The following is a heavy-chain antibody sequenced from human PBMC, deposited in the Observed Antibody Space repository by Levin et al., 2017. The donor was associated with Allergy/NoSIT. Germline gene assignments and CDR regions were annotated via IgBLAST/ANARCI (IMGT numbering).Heavy chain of an antibody. CDR2: IYNSGTT. J-gene: IGHJ4*02. Sequence: QVQLQESGPGLVKPSQTLSLTCTVSGSSFNSGGYFWSWIRQHPGKGLEWVGYIYNSGTTYSNPSLNSRGSISLDRSKRQVSLRLNSATAADTAVDYGARTLDRDVAHDSWGQGILVIVSS. CDR1: GSSFNSGGYF. D-gene: IGHD1-1*01. CDR3: ARTLDRDVAHDS. V-gene: IGHV4-31*03.